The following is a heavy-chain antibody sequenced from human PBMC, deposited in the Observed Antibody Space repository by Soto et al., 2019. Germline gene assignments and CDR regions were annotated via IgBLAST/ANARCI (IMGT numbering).Heavy chain of an antibody. CDR1: AGTFSSYA. CDR2: IIPMFGTP. J-gene: IGHJ5*01. CDR3: ARDVVVVTAIRGWFDS. Sequence: QVQLVQSGAEVKKPGSSVKVSCKATAGTFSSYAISWVRQAPGQGLEWMGGIIPMFGTPNYAQKFQGRVTITADESTSTAYMELSSLRSEDTAVYYCARDVVVVTAIRGWFDSWGQGTLVTVSS. D-gene: IGHD2-21*02. V-gene: IGHV1-69*12.